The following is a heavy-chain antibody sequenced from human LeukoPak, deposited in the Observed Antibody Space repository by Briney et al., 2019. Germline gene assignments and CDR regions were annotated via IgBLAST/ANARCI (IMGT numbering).Heavy chain of an antibody. V-gene: IGHV5-51*01. CDR2: IYPGDSDT. J-gene: IGHJ4*02. CDR1: GYSFTNYW. Sequence: GESLKISCKGSGYSFTNYWIAWVRQMPGKGLGWMGVIYPGDSDTRSNPSFQGQVTISADRSFGTAYLQWGSLKASHSAMYYCARREATTEYFDFWGQGTLVTVSS. CDR3: ARREATTEYFDF. D-gene: IGHD1-7*01.